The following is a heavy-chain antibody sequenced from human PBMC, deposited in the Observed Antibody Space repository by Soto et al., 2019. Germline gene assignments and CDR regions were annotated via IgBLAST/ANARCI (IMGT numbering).Heavy chain of an antibody. CDR3: ARDFSLRYSSSPSWFDP. D-gene: IGHD6-13*01. V-gene: IGHV1-3*01. Sequence: GASVKVSCKASGYTFTSYAMHWVRQAPGQRLEWMGWINAGNGNTKYSQKFQGRVTITRDTSASTAYMELSSLRSEDTAVYYCARDFSLRYSSSPSWFDPWGQGTLVTVSS. CDR1: GYTFTSYA. J-gene: IGHJ5*02. CDR2: INAGNGNT.